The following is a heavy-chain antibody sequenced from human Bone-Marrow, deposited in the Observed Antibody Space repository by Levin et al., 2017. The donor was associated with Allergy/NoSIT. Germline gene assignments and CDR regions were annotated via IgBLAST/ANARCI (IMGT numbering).Heavy chain of an antibody. J-gene: IGHJ4*02. Sequence: SGPTLVTPTETLTLTCSFSGFALTTDEVGVGWIRRPPGKALEWLALVYWNDEKCYTPSLKTRLTITWVSSTNQVVPIMTNTSPADTGTYYCAHELRGRQIDFWGQGAPVLVSS. CDR1: GFALTTDEVG. V-gene: IGHV2-5*01. D-gene: IGHD1-7*01. CDR3: AHELRGRQIDF. CDR2: VYWNDEK.